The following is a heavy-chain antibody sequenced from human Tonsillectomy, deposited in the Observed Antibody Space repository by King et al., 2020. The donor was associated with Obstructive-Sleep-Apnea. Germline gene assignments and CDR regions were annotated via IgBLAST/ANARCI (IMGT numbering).Heavy chain of an antibody. Sequence: VQLQESGPGLVKPSETLSLTFTVSGGSISRHYWSWIRQPPGKGLEWIGDMYYSGSTKYNPSLKSRVTISVDTSKHQLSLKLSSVTAADTAAYYCARVSGSGRSYYYYGMDVWGQGTTVTVSS. CDR1: GGSISRHY. V-gene: IGHV4-59*11. J-gene: IGHJ6*02. CDR2: MYYSGST. D-gene: IGHD3-10*01. CDR3: ARVSGSGRSYYYYGMDV.